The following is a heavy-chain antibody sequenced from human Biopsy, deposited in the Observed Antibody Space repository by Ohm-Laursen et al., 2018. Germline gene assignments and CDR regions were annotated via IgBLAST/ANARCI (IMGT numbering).Heavy chain of an antibody. V-gene: IGHV4-34*01. Sequence: PSQTLSLTCAVYGGSFNGYFWSWIRQPPGKGLEWIGDITQSGSTNYNPSLESRVTMSVDMPKNQFSLKLSSVTAADTAIYYCARGMRSSGWPYFDSWGQGTLVTVSS. D-gene: IGHD6-19*01. CDR1: GGSFNGYF. CDR2: ITQSGST. CDR3: ARGMRSSGWPYFDS. J-gene: IGHJ4*02.